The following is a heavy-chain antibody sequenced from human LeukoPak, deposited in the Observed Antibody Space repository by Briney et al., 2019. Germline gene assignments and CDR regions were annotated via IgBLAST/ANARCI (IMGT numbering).Heavy chain of an antibody. V-gene: IGHV3-48*03. Sequence: QPGGSLRLSCAASGFTFSSYEMNWVRQAPGKGLEWVSYISSSGSTIYYADSVKGRFTISRDNAKNSLYLQMDSLRAEDTAVYYCAKGEFLEWLLYIPFIVGWGQGTLVTVSS. CDR1: GFTFSSYE. CDR3: AKGEFLEWLLYIPFIVG. CDR2: ISSSGSTI. D-gene: IGHD3-3*01. J-gene: IGHJ4*02.